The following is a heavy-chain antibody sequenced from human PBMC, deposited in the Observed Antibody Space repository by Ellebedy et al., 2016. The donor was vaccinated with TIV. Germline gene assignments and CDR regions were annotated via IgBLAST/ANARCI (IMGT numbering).Heavy chain of an antibody. D-gene: IGHD3-16*01. CDR2: ISGSASVT. Sequence: PGGSLRLSCAASGIPFSTYWMTWVRQAPGKGLEWVSYISGSASVTAYADSVKGRFTISRDNARTSLYLQMNSLRVDDTAMYYCARSYGARTSGPWGQGTLVTVSS. J-gene: IGHJ5*02. V-gene: IGHV3-48*04. CDR1: GIPFSTYW. CDR3: ARSYGARTSGP.